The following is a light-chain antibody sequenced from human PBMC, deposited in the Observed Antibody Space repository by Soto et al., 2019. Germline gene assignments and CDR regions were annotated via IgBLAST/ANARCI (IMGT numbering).Light chain of an antibody. V-gene: IGKV3-15*01. CDR3: QHYDVWPLT. CDR2: DAS. Sequence: EIVLTQSPPTLSVSPGGGATLSCRASQSVSSHLAWYQQKPGQGPRLLIYDASTRATGIPARFSGSGSGTEFTLTISSLQSEDFGVYYCQHYDVWPLTFGQGTKVDIK. CDR1: QSVSSH. J-gene: IGKJ1*01.